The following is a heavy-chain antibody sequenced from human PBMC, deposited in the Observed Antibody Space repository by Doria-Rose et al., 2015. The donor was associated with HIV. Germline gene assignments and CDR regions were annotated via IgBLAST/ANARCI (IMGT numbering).Heavy chain of an antibody. CDR3: ARGLLRGGWNDVDYYYGMDV. J-gene: IGHJ6*02. CDR2: IDPRGST. V-gene: IGHV4-34*01. D-gene: IGHD1-1*01. CDR1: GGSFSGYY. Sequence: QVQLQQWGAGLVKPSETLSLTCAVFGGSFSGYYWSWIRQPPVKGLEWHGDIDPRGSTNYKTSLKSRVTISLDTSKNLFSRKLSSVTAADTAVYYCARGLLRGGWNDVDYYYGMDVWGQGTTVTVSS.